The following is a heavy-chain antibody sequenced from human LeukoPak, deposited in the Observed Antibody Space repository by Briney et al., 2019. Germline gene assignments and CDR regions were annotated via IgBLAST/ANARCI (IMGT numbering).Heavy chain of an antibody. V-gene: IGHV3-21*01. CDR2: ISSSSSYI. Sequence: GGSLRLSCAASGFTFSSYSMNWVRRAPGKGLEWVSSISSSSSYIYYADSVKGRFTISRDNAKNSLYLQMNSLRAEDTAVYYCARATYCSSTSCPEAFDIWGQGTMVTVSS. CDR3: ARATYCSSTSCPEAFDI. CDR1: GFTFSSYS. D-gene: IGHD2-2*01. J-gene: IGHJ3*02.